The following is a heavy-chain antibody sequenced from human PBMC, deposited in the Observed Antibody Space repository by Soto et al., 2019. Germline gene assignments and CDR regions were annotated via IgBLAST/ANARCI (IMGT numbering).Heavy chain of an antibody. CDR1: GFMFGSAW. CDR3: VEGWNDF. V-gene: IGHV3-15*01. J-gene: IGHJ4*02. D-gene: IGHD1-1*01. CDR2: IKSTKDGGAR. Sequence: EVQVVESGGDLVEPGGSLRLSCVTSGFMFGSAWMSWVRQAPGKGLEWVARIKSTKDGGARDYAAPVNGRFSISRDDSKSTVYLQMNSLRVEDTALYYCVEGWNDFWGQGNLVTVSS.